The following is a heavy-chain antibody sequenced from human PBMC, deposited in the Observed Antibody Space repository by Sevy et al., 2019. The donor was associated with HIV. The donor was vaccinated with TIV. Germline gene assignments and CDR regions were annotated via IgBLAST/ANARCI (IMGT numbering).Heavy chain of an antibody. CDR1: GFTFNSYA. V-gene: IGHV3-23*01. J-gene: IGHJ4*02. CDR3: AKGDYGSGSPPFDY. D-gene: IGHD3-10*01. Sequence: GGSLRLSCAASGFTFNSYAMSWVRQAPGKGLEWVSAISGSGGSTYYADSVKGRFTISRDNSKNTLYLQMNSLRAEDTAVYYCAKGDYGSGSPPFDYWGQGTLVTVSS. CDR2: ISGSGGST.